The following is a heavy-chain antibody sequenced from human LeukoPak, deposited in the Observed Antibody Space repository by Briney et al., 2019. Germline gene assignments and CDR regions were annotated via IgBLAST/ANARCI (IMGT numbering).Heavy chain of an antibody. CDR3: AKAVWFGEFDYHFFGLDV. Sequence: PGGSLTLSCAAFGFTFSSYSLGWIRQPPGKGLEWISAISGSGGDTYYADSVKGRFTLSRDNTNNTSYLQTNRLTPEHTAIYFCAKAVWFGEFDYHFFGLDVWGQGTTVTVSS. CDR2: ISGSGGDT. V-gene: IGHV3-23*01. J-gene: IGHJ6*02. D-gene: IGHD3-10*01. CDR1: GFTFSSYS.